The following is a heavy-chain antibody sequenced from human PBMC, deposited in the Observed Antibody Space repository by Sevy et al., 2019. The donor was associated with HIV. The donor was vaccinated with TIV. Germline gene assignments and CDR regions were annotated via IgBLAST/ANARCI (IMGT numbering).Heavy chain of an antibody. J-gene: IGHJ4*02. V-gene: IGHV4-34*01. Sequence: SETLSLTCAVYGGSFSGYYWSWIRQPPGKGLEWIGEINHSGSTNYNPSLKSRVTISVDTSKNQFSLKLSSVTAADTAVYYCARGRGIVARQEWERDYWGQGTLVTVSS. CDR1: GGSFSGYY. D-gene: IGHD6-6*01. CDR3: ARGRGIVARQEWERDY. CDR2: INHSGST.